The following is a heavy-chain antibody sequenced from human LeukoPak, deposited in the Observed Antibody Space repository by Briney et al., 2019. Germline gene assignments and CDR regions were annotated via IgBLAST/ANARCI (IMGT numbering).Heavy chain of an antibody. D-gene: IGHD3-3*01. CDR1: GYTFTSHY. CDR2: INPSAGST. Sequence: ASVKVSCKASGYTFTSHYMHWVRQAPGQGLEWMGIINPSAGSTSYPQKFQGRVTMTRDTSTSTVYMVLSSLRSDDTAVYYCAAPGASGFVGNFWSGPLDYWGQGTLVTVSS. CDR3: AAPGASGFVGNFWSGPLDY. J-gene: IGHJ4*02. V-gene: IGHV1-46*01.